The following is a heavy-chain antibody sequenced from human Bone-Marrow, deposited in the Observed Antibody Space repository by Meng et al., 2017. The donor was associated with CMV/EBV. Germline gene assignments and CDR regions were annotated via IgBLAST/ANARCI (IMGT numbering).Heavy chain of an antibody. V-gene: IGHV3-21*01. J-gene: IGHJ6*02. CDR1: GFVFSNSN. CDR3: AKEYHGQWLYYGMDV. CDR2: ISGASTYI. D-gene: IGHD6-19*01. Sequence: GGSLRLSCAASGFVFSNSNMNWVRQAPGKGLEWVSSISGASTYINYAASVEGRFTISRDNAKHSVYLQMNSLRAEDTAIYYCAKEYHGQWLYYGMDVWGQGTTVTVSS.